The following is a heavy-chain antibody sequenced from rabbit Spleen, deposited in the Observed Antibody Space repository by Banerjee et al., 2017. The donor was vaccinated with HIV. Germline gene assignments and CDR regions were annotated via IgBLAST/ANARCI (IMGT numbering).Heavy chain of an antibody. CDR3: ARDYNSGWDL. J-gene: IGHJ4*01. D-gene: IGHD4-1*01. CDR1: GVSFSDKD. CDR2: IDPVFGSA. V-gene: IGHV1S47*01. Sequence: QEQLVESGGGLVKPEGSLTLTCKASGVSFSDKDVMCWVRQAPGKGLEWIGYIDPVFGSAYYASWVNGRFSISRENTQNTVSLQLNSLTAADTATYFCARDYNSGWDLWGPGTLVTVS.